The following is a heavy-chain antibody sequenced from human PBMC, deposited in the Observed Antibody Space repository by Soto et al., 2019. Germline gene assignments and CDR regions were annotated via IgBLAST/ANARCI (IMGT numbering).Heavy chain of an antibody. V-gene: IGHV4-30-4*01. Sequence: TSETLSLTCDVSGDSITSGDYYWIWIRQPPGKGLEWIGFISYSGSTDYKPSLKSRVTMSIDTSKNQFSLNLSSVTAADTAVYFCATSNQRRFAVTDFWGQGTLVTVSS. CDR1: GDSITSGDYY. CDR3: ATSNQRRFAVTDF. D-gene: IGHD2-2*01. J-gene: IGHJ4*02. CDR2: ISYSGST.